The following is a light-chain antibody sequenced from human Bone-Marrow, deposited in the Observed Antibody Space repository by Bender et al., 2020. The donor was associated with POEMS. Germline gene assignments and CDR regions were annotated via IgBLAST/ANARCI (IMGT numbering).Light chain of an antibody. CDR2: DDV. V-gene: IGLV2-23*01. CDR3: CSYASSDSFV. CDR1: DNDVGDYNL. Sequence: HSALTQPASVSGSPGQSLTISCTGTDNDVGDYNLVSWYQQYPGTAPKLIIFDDVKRPSGISDRFSGSQYGNTASLTISGLRAEDEADYYCCSYASSDSFVFGPGTKVTVL. J-gene: IGLJ1*01.